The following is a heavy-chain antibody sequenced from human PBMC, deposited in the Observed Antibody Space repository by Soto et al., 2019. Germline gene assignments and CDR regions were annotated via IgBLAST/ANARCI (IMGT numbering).Heavy chain of an antibody. V-gene: IGHV1-18*01. CDR3: ARDYYYGSGSYYHY. CDR1: GYTFTSYG. Sequence: ASVKVSCKASGYTFTSYGISWVRQAPGQGLEWMGWISAYNGNTNYAQKLQGRVAMTTDTSTSTAYMELRSLRSDDTAVYYCARDYYYGSGSYYHYWGQGTLVTVSS. D-gene: IGHD3-10*01. CDR2: ISAYNGNT. J-gene: IGHJ4*02.